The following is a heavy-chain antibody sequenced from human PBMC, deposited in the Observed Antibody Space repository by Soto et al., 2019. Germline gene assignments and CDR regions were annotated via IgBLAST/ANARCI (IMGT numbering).Heavy chain of an antibody. D-gene: IGHD6-19*01. CDR2: IFHSGSS. Sequence: SETLSLTCTVSGGSVTGFYWSWIRQPPGKRLEWIGYIFHSGSSNYNPSLKSRVTISVDTSKSQVSLRLTSVTAADTAVYYCARAPGLGVAPTDYWGRRTLLTLSS. CDR1: GGSVTGFY. CDR3: ARAPGLGVAPTDY. V-gene: IGHV4-59*02. J-gene: IGHJ4*02.